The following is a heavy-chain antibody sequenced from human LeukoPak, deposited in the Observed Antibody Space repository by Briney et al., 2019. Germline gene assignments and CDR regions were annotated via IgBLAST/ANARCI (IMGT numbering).Heavy chain of an antibody. D-gene: IGHD6-19*01. CDR2: ISAYNGNT. CDR3: ARDEGSGWYGYYYYYGMDV. V-gene: IGHV1-18*01. CDR1: GYTFTSYG. J-gene: IGHJ6*02. Sequence: ASVEVSCKASGYTFTSYGISWVRQAPGQGLEWMGWISAYNGNTNYAQKLQGRVTMTTDTSTSTAYMELRSLRSDDTAVYYCARDEGSGWYGYYYYYGMDVWGQGTTVTVSS.